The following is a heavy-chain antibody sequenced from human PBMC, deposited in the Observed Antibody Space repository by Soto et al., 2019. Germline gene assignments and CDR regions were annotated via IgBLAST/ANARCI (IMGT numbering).Heavy chain of an antibody. CDR3: AGIYSGSPGGTLRY. D-gene: IGHD1-26*01. Sequence: QVQLQESGPGLVKPSQTLSLTCTVSGGSISSGGYYWSWIRQHPGKGLEWIGYIYYSGSTYYNPRLKRRVTISVDTSKNPVSPKLSSVTAADTAVYYCAGIYSGSPGGTLRYWGQGTLVTVSS. CDR1: GGSISSGGYY. CDR2: IYYSGST. V-gene: IGHV4-31*03. J-gene: IGHJ4*02.